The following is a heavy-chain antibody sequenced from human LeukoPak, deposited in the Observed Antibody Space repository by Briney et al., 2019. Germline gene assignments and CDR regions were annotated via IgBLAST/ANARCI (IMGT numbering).Heavy chain of an antibody. CDR1: GLTVSSNY. J-gene: IGHJ4*02. Sequence: GGSLRLSCAASGLTVSSNYMSWVRQAPGKGLEWVSVIYSGGSTYFADSVKGRFTISRDNSKNTLYLQMNSMRVEDTAVYYCARDPGNNYFDYWGQGALVTVSS. CDR2: IYSGGST. D-gene: IGHD2/OR15-2a*01. CDR3: ARDPGNNYFDY. V-gene: IGHV3-66*01.